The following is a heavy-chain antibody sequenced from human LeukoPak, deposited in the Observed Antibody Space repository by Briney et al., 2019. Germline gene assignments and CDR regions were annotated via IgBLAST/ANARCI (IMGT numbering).Heavy chain of an antibody. CDR2: IYYSGST. D-gene: IGHD3-3*01. V-gene: IGHV4-39*07. J-gene: IGHJ5*02. Sequence: SEILSLTCTVSGGSISSSSYSWGWIRQPPGKGLQWIASIYYSGSTNYNPSLQGRVTISVDTSKNQFSLKLSSVTAADTAVYYCARDFWSGSNWFDPWGQGTLVTVSS. CDR3: ARDFWSGSNWFDP. CDR1: GGSISSSSYS.